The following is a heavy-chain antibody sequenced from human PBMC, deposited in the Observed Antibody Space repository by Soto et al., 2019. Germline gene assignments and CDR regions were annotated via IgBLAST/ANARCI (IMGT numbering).Heavy chain of an antibody. CDR3: ARGRYGDY. V-gene: IGHV1-18*01. CDR1: GYIFTSYG. D-gene: IGHD4-17*01. Sequence: QAHLVQSGPEVKKPGASVKVSCKGSGYIFTSYGIAWVRQAPGQGLEWMGWISAHNGKTEYAQKFQGSVTVTRDTSTSTAYRELRSLRSDDTALYYCARGRYGDYWGQGALVTVSS. CDR2: ISAHNGKT. J-gene: IGHJ4*02.